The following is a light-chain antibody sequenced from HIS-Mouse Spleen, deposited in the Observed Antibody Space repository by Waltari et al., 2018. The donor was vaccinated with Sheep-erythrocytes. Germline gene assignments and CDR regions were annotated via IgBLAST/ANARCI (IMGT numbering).Light chain of an antibody. CDR2: WAS. CDR1: QSVLYSSNTKNY. Sequence: DIVMTQSPDSLAVSLGERATINCKSSQSVLYSSNTKNYLAWYQQKPGQPPKLLIYWASTRESGVPDRFSGSGSGTDFTLTISSLRAEDVAVYYCQQYYSTPLTFGGGTKVEIK. CDR3: QQYYSTPLT. V-gene: IGKV4-1*01. J-gene: IGKJ4*01.